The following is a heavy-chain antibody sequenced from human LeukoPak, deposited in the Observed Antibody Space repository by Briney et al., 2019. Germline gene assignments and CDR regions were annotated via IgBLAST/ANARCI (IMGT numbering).Heavy chain of an antibody. CDR1: GYTFTSYG. V-gene: IGHV1-18*01. CDR2: ISAYNGNK. D-gene: IGHD2-2*01. Sequence: ASVKVSCKASGYTFTSYGISWVGQAPGQGREGMGWISAYNGNKNYAQKLQRRLTMTTHTSTSTPYMELRSLRSDDTAVYYCARVRLYCSSTSCYNCFVPWGQGTLVTVSS. CDR3: ARVRLYCSSTSCYNCFVP. J-gene: IGHJ5*02.